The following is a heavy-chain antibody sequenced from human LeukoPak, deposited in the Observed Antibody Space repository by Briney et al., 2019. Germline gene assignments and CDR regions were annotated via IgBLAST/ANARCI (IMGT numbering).Heavy chain of an antibody. V-gene: IGHV3-21*01. D-gene: IGHD4-17*01. CDR3: ARSDDYGDYLVDY. Sequence: PGGSLTLSCAASGFTFSSHAMNWVRQAQGKGLEWVSSITRSSGYINYADSMKGRFTTSRHNAKNSLYLQINSLRAEDTAVYYCARSDDYGDYLVDYWGQGTLVTVSS. J-gene: IGHJ4*02. CDR1: GFTFSSHA. CDR2: ITRSSGYI.